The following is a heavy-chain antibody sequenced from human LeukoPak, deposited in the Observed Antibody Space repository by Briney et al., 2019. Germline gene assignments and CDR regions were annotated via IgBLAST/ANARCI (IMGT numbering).Heavy chain of an antibody. CDR1: GYTFTRYD. CDR2: MNPSTGDT. D-gene: IGHD1-26*01. J-gene: IGHJ4*02. V-gene: IGHV1-8*01. CDR3: TRGALSGSSRDY. Sequence: SVTVSCKASGYTFTRYDINWVRPAIGQGLEWMGWMNPSTGDTGYAQKFQGRVTMTRNTSVDTAFMELSGLGSEDTAVYYCTRGALSGSSRDYWGQGTLVTVSS.